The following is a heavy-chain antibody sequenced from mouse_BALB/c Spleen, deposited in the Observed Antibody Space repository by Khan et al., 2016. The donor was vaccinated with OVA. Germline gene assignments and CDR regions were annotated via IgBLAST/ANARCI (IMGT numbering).Heavy chain of an antibody. V-gene: IGHV9-3-1*01. D-gene: IGHD2-10*01. CDR3: ARPPYFSYTLDH. Sequence: QIQLVQSGPELKKPGETVKISCKASGYTFTNYGMNWVKQSPGKALKWMGWINTYTGEPTSADDFKGRFAFSLETSANTAYLQINNLKNEDTATYFCARPPYFSYTLDHWGQGTSVTASS. CDR1: GYTFTNYG. J-gene: IGHJ4*01. CDR2: INTYTGEP.